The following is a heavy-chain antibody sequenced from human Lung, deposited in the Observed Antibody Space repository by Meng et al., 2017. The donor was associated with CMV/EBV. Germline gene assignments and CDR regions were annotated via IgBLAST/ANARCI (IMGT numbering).Heavy chain of an antibody. Sequence: SVXVSCKASGYPFTIYYMHWVRQAPGQGLEWMGIINPSAGGTSYAQKFRGRLTMTRDTSTSTVYMELSSLRSEDTAVYYCAREYWGPDYWGQGTLVTVSS. D-gene: IGHD7-27*01. CDR3: AREYWGPDY. V-gene: IGHV1-46*01. CDR1: GYPFTIYY. J-gene: IGHJ4*02. CDR2: INPSAGGT.